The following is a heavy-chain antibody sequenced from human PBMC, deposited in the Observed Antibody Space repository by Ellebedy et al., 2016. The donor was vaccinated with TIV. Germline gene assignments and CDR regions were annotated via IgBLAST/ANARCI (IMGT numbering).Heavy chain of an antibody. J-gene: IGHJ4*02. D-gene: IGHD3-16*01. CDR3: VRGGDYGCGDH. Sequence: GESLKISXAASGFTFSDYYMSWIRQAPGKGLEWLSDISRSSTYRSYADSLKGRFTVSRDNAENTLYLQMNDLSAEDTAVYYCVRGGDYGCGDHWGQGILVTVAS. CDR1: GFTFSDYY. CDR2: ISRSSTYR. V-gene: IGHV3-11*06.